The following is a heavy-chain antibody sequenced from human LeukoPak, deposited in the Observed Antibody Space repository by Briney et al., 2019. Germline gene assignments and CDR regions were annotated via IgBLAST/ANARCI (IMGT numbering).Heavy chain of an antibody. Sequence: ASVKVSCKASGYSFTGYNMHWVRQAPAQGLEWMGRINPNSGGTNYAQMFQGRVTMTRDTSIRTAYMELSRLRSDDTAVYFCARRFANSSAYSDFDYWGQGTLVTVSS. CDR3: ARRFANSSAYSDFDY. J-gene: IGHJ4*02. CDR1: GYSFTGYN. CDR2: INPNSGGT. D-gene: IGHD3-22*01. V-gene: IGHV1-2*06.